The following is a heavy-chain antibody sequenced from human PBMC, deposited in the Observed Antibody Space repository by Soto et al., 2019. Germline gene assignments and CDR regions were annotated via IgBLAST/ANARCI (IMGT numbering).Heavy chain of an antibody. Sequence: SETLSLTCTVSGGSISSDYWSWIRQPAGKRLEWIGRIYPSGTTNYNPSLKSRVTMSVDKPKNQFSLNLTSVTAADTAVYYCARVISSRDEYFDYWGQGTVVTVSS. V-gene: IGHV4-4*07. D-gene: IGHD2-2*01. J-gene: IGHJ4*02. CDR3: ARVISSRDEYFDY. CDR2: IYPSGTT. CDR1: GGSISSDY.